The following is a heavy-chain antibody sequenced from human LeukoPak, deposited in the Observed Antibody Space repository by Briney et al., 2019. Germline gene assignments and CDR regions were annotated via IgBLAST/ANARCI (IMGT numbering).Heavy chain of an antibody. J-gene: IGHJ6*03. Sequence: GGSLRLSCAASGFTFSTFGMHWVRQAPGKGLEWVAVISYDGSDKYYTDSVKGRFTISRDNSKNTLYLQMNSLRAEDTAVYYCARANEYYYYYYMDVWGKGTTVTISS. V-gene: IGHV3-30*03. CDR3: ARANEYYYYYYMDV. CDR1: GFTFSTFG. CDR2: ISYDGSDK.